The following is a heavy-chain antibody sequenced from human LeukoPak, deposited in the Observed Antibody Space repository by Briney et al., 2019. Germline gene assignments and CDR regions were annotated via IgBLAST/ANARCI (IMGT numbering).Heavy chain of an antibody. V-gene: IGHV1-69*06. CDR2: IIPIFGTA. J-gene: IGHJ6*03. Sequence: SVKVSCKASGGTFSSYVINWVRQAPGQGLEGMGGIIPIFGTANYAQEFQGRVTITADKSTSTAYMELSSLRSEDTAVYYCARAIIPNSSSWYYYYYYYMDVWGKGTTVTVSS. D-gene: IGHD6-13*01. CDR3: ARAIIPNSSSWYYYYYYYMDV. CDR1: GGTFSSYV.